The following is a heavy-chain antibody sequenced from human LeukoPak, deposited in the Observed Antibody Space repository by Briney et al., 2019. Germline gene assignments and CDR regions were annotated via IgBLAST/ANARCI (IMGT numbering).Heavy chain of an antibody. CDR3: ARPSTFNSGSYSY. D-gene: IGHD1-26*01. CDR2: ISSSTSTI. V-gene: IGHV3-48*04. Sequence: GGSLRLSCAASGFTFSSYSMNWVRQAPGKGLEWVSYISSSTSTIYYADSVKGRFTISRDNAKNSLFLQMNSLRAEDTAVYYCARPSTFNSGSYSYWGQGTLVTVSS. J-gene: IGHJ4*02. CDR1: GFTFSSYS.